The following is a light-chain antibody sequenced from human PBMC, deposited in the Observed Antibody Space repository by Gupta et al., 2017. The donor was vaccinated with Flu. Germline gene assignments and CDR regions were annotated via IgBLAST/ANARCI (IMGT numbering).Light chain of an antibody. J-gene: IGLJ2*01. V-gene: IGLV2-14*01. CDR1: SSDVGGYKY. Sequence: QSALTQPASVSGSPGQSITISCTGTSSDVGGYKYVSWYQQHPGKAPKLMIFEVSNRPSGVSNRFSGSKSGNTASLTISGLQAEDEAYYYCSSYTNTTTLVVFGGGTKLTVL. CDR3: SSYTNTTTLVV. CDR2: EVS.